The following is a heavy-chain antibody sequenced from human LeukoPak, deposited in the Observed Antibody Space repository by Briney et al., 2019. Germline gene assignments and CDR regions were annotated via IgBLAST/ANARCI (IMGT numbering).Heavy chain of an antibody. J-gene: IGHJ6*03. CDR2: IYYRGNT. V-gene: IGHV4-59*08. CDR1: GGSISHYY. Sequence: SETLSLTCTVFGGSISHYYWSWIRQPPGKGLEWIGNIYYRGNTNYNPSLMTRVTMSVDTSNNQFSLKLSSVTAADTAVYYCARHLNYYYYYMDVWGKGTTVTVSS. CDR3: ARHLNYYYYYMDV.